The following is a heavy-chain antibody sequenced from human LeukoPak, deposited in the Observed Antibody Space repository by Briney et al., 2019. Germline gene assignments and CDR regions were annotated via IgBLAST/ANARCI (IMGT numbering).Heavy chain of an antibody. CDR3: ARRWIVVVPAASGAFDI. Sequence: SETLSLTCAVYGGSFSGYYWSWIRQPPGKGLEWIGEINHSGSTNYNPSLKSRVTISVDTSKNQFSLKLSSVTAADTAVYYCARRWIVVVPAASGAFDIWGQGTMVTVSS. D-gene: IGHD2-2*01. CDR2: INHSGST. J-gene: IGHJ3*02. CDR1: GGSFSGYY. V-gene: IGHV4-34*01.